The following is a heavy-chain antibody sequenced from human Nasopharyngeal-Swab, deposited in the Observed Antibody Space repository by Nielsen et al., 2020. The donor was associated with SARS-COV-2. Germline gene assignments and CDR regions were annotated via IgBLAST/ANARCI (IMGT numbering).Heavy chain of an antibody. Sequence: SETLSLTCTVPGGSISSYYWSWIRQLPGKGLEWFGYNNYSGSTNNNPSLKSRVTISVDTSKNQFSLKLSSVTAADTAVYYCASIPRIAAAGARYFDYWGQGTLVTVSS. CDR3: ASIPRIAAAGARYFDY. CDR2: NNYSGST. V-gene: IGHV4-59*01. D-gene: IGHD6-13*01. J-gene: IGHJ4*02. CDR1: GGSISSYY.